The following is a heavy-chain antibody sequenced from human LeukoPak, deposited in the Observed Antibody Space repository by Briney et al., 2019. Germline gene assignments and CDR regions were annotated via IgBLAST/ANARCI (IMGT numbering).Heavy chain of an antibody. D-gene: IGHD1-26*01. CDR1: GFTFSSYA. V-gene: IGHV3-64*01. J-gene: IGHJ4*02. CDR2: ISSNGGST. Sequence: GESLRLSCAASGFTFSSYAMHWVRQAPGKGLEYVSAISSNGGSTYYANSVKGRFTISRDKSKNTLYLQMGSLPSEDKAVYYCARGPSGSYYVIDQWGRGALVGVSS. CDR3: ARGPSGSYYVIDQ.